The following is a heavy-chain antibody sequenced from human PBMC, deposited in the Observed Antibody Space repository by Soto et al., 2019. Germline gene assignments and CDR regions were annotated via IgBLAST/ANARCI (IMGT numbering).Heavy chain of an antibody. CDR3: ARDLTGYSSGWVFDY. Sequence: ASVKVSCKASGGTFSSYAISWVQQAPGQGLEWMGGIIPIFGTANYAQKFQGRVTITADESTSTAYMELSSLRSEDTAVYYCARDLTGYSSGWVFDYWGQGTLVTVSS. J-gene: IGHJ4*02. D-gene: IGHD6-19*01. CDR2: IIPIFGTA. V-gene: IGHV1-69*13. CDR1: GGTFSSYA.